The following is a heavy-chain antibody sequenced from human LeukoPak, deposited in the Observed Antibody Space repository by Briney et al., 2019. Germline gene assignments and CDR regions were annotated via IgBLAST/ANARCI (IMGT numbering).Heavy chain of an antibody. CDR2: ISSSSSYI. CDR1: GFTFSSYS. CDR3: ARGVTMVRAVGYYFDY. Sequence: TGGSLRLSCAASGFTFSSYSMNWVRQAPGKGLEWVSSISSSSSYIYYADSVKGRFTISRDNAKNSPYLQMNSLRAEDTAVYYCARGVTMVRAVGYYFDYWGQGTLVTVSS. J-gene: IGHJ4*02. V-gene: IGHV3-21*01. D-gene: IGHD3-10*01.